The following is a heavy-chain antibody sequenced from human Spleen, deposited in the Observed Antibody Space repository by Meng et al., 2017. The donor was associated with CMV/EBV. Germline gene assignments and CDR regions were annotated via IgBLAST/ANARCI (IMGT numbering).Heavy chain of an antibody. CDR2: IYYDGTT. Sequence: GGSLRLSCAASGFIVSSKYMSWVRQAPGKGLEWVSVIYYDGTTNYADSVRGRFTISRDNSKNTLYLQMNSLRAEDTAVYYCAREDHYSSSFDYWGQGTLVTVSS. CDR1: GFIVSSKY. D-gene: IGHD6-13*01. CDR3: AREDHYSSSFDY. V-gene: IGHV3-66*02. J-gene: IGHJ4*02.